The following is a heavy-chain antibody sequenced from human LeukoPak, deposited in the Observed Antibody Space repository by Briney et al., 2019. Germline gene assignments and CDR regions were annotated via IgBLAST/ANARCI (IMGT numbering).Heavy chain of an antibody. V-gene: IGHV4-34*01. D-gene: IGHD2-15*01. Sequence: PSETLSLTCAVYGGSFSGFYWSWIRQPPGKGLEWIGEINHGGSTNYNPSLKNRVTISVDTSKNHFSLKLSSVTAADTAVYYCARRDIYCSGDSCYPQGWFDPWGQGTLVTVSS. CDR1: GGSFSGFY. J-gene: IGHJ5*02. CDR3: ARRDIYCSGDSCYPQGWFDP. CDR2: INHGGST.